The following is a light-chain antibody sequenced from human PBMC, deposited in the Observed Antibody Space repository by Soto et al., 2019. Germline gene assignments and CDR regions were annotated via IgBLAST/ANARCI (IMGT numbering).Light chain of an antibody. CDR3: PLCRTWMIT. V-gene: IGKV3-11*01. CDR2: GVS. J-gene: IGKJ3*01. Sequence: AVVSASQKERATLSCRASQSVSSNLAWYQQKPGQAPRLLIYGVSSRATGIPARFSGSGSGTVFTITSNSIEPGDLAVYSGPLCRTWMITF. CDR1: QSVSSN.